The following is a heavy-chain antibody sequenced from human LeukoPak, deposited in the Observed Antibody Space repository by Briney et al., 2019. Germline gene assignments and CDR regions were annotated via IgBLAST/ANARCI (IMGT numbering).Heavy chain of an antibody. CDR1: GYSFTSYW. CDR2: IDPGDSDT. D-gene: IGHD4-11*01. J-gene: IGHJ4*02. Sequence: GESLKISCKGSGYSFTSYWIGWVRQMPGKGLEWMGSIDPGDSDTRYSPSFQGQVTISADKSISTAYLQWSSLKASDTAMYCCARHHDYSNYLDYWGQGTLVTVSS. V-gene: IGHV5-51*01. CDR3: ARHHDYSNYLDY.